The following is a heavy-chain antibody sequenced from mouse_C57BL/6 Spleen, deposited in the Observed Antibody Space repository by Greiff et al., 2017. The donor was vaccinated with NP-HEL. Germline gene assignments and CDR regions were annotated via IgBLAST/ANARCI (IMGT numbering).Heavy chain of an antibody. CDR1: GYTFTSYW. D-gene: IGHD1-1*01. Sequence: VQLQQSGTVLARPGASVKMSCKTSGYTFTSYWMHWVIQRPGQGLEWIGAIYPGNSDTSYNQQFKGKAKLTAVTSASTAYMELSILTNEDSAVYYCTKAIYYGSSFWYFDYWGQGTTLTVSS. CDR2: IYPGNSDT. J-gene: IGHJ2*01. CDR3: TKAIYYGSSFWYFDY. V-gene: IGHV1-5*01.